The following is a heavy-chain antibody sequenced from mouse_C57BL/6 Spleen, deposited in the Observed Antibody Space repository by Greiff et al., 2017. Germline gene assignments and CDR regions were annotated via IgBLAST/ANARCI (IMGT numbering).Heavy chain of an antibody. CDR3: ARDYYGSTPYLDY. Sequence: DVMLVESGGGLVKPGGSLKLSCAASGFTFSDYGMPWVRQAPEKGLEWVAYISSGSSTIYYADTVKGRFTISRDNAKNTLFLQMTSLRSEDTAMYYCARDYYGSTPYLDYWGQGTTLTVSS. D-gene: IGHD1-1*01. CDR2: ISSGSSTI. J-gene: IGHJ2*01. V-gene: IGHV5-17*01. CDR1: GFTFSDYG.